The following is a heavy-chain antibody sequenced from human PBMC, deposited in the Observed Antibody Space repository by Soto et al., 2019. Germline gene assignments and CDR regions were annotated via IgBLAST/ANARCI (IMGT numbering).Heavy chain of an antibody. CDR3: ARDNRSRAARPDYYYYYGMDV. CDR2: IIPIFGTA. V-gene: IGHV1-69*13. Sequence: SVKVSCKASGRTFSSYAISWVRQAPGQGLEWMGGIIPIFGTANYAQKFQGRVTITADESTSTAYMELSSLRSEDTAVYYCARDNRSRAARPDYYYYYGMDVWGQGTTVTVSS. CDR1: GRTFSSYA. J-gene: IGHJ6*02. D-gene: IGHD6-6*01.